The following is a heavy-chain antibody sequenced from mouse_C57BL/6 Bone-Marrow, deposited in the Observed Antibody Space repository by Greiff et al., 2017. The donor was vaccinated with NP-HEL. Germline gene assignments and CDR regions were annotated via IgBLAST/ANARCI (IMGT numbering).Heavy chain of an antibody. CDR1: GYTFTDYE. Sequence: LVESGAELVRPGASVTLSCKASGYTFTDYEMHWVKQTPVHGLEWIGAIDPETGGTAYNQKFKGKAILTADKSSSTAYMELRSLTSEDSAVYYCTRGLLRGYWGQGTTLTVSS. J-gene: IGHJ2*01. V-gene: IGHV1-15*01. CDR3: TRGLLRGY. D-gene: IGHD2-3*01. CDR2: IDPETGGT.